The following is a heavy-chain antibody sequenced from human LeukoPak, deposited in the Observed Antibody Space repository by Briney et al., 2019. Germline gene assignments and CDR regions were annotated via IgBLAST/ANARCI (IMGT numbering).Heavy chain of an antibody. V-gene: IGHV3-30*04. D-gene: IGHD3-16*02. CDR1: GFTFSSYA. CDR3: ARAIGDYVWGSYRYSLDY. Sequence: PGSSLRLSCAASGFTFSSYAMHWVRQAPGTGREGAAVISYDGSNKYYADSVKGRFTISRDNSKNTLYLQMNSLRAEDTAVYYCARAIGDYVWGSYRYSLDYWGQGTLVTVSS. J-gene: IGHJ4*02. CDR2: ISYDGSNK.